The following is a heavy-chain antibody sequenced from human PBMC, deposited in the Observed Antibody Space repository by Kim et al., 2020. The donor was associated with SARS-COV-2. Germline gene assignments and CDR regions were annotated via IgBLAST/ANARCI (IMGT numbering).Heavy chain of an antibody. CDR3: ARVEDTTFDY. J-gene: IGHJ4*02. CDR2: ST. Sequence: STYYTPSLKSRVTISVDTSKNQFSLKLSSVTAADTAVYYCARVEDTTFDYWGQGTLVTVSS. D-gene: IGHD5-18*01. V-gene: IGHV4-31*02.